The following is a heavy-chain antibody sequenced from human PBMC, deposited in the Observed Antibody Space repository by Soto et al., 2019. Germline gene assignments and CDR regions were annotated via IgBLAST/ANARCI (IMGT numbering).Heavy chain of an antibody. Sequence: ASVKVSCKASGYTFTGYYMRWVRQAPGQGLEWMGWINPNSGGTNYAQKFQGWVTMTRDTSISTAYMELSRLRSDDTAVYYCARDPNNDFWSGYYRGPMDVWGKGTTVTVSS. CDR2: INPNSGGT. CDR1: GYTFTGYY. CDR3: ARDPNNDFWSGYYRGPMDV. J-gene: IGHJ6*03. D-gene: IGHD3-3*01. V-gene: IGHV1-2*04.